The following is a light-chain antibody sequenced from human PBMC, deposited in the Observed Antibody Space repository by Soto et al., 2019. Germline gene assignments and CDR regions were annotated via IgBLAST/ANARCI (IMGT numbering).Light chain of an antibody. J-gene: IGLJ2*01. V-gene: IGLV2-14*01. CDR1: STDVGSYND. CDR2: EVS. Sequence: QFVLTQPASVSGSPGQSITISCTGSSTDVGSYNDASWYQQHPGKAPKLMIYEVSYRPSGVSNRFSGSKSGNTASLTISGLQAEDEADYYCSSYTASSTLVFGGGTKVTVL. CDR3: SSYTASSTLV.